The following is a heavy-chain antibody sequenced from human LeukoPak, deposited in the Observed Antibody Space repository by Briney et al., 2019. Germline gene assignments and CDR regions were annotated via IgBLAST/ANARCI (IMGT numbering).Heavy chain of an antibody. CDR2: IYYSGST. J-gene: IGHJ4*02. CDR1: GGSISSSSYY. V-gene: IGHV4-39*07. D-gene: IGHD3-22*01. CDR3: ARDLGGEYYDSSGYTFDY. Sequence: PSETLSLTCTVSGGSISSSSYYWGWIRQPPGKGLEWIGSIYYSGSTYYNPSLKSRVTISVDTSKNQFSLKLSSVTAADTAVYYCARDLGGEYYDSSGYTFDYWAREPWSPSPQ.